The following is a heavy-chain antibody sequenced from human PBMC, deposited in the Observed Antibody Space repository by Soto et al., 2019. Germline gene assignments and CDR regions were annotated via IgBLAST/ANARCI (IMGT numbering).Heavy chain of an antibody. V-gene: IGHV4-34*01. CDR2: INHSGST. CDR3: ARGPYNGNYGYYYGMDV. Sequence: PSETLSLTCAVYGGSFSGYYWSWIRQPPGKGLEWIGEINHSGSTNYNPSLKSRVTISVDTSKNQFSLKLSSVSAADTAVYYCARGPYNGNYGYYYGMDVWGQGTTFTVSS. J-gene: IGHJ6*02. D-gene: IGHD1-7*01. CDR1: GGSFSGYY.